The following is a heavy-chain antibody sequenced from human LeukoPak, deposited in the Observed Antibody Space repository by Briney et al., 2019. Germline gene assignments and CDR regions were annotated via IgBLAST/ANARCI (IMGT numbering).Heavy chain of an antibody. J-gene: IGHJ6*02. CDR2: VNPSGGST. CDR3: ARGKDSNRYYYYGMDV. Sequence: GASVKVSCKASGYTFTSYYMHWVRQAPGQGLEWMGIVNPSGGSTSYAQKFQGRVTMTRDTSTSTVYMELSSLRSEDTAVYYCARGKDSNRYYYYGMDVWGQGTTVTVSS. CDR1: GYTFTSYY. V-gene: IGHV1-46*01.